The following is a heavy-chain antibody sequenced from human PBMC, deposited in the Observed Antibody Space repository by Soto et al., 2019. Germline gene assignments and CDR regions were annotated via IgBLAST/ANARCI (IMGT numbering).Heavy chain of an antibody. V-gene: IGHV3-21*01. CDR3: ARDLKYYYGSGDAFDI. D-gene: IGHD3-10*01. Sequence: GGSLRLSCAASGFTFSSYSMNWVRQAPGKGLEWVSSISSSSSYIYYADSVKGRFTISRDNAKNPLYLQMNSLRAEDTAVYYCARDLKYYYGSGDAFDIWGQGTMVTVSS. J-gene: IGHJ3*02. CDR1: GFTFSSYS. CDR2: ISSSSSYI.